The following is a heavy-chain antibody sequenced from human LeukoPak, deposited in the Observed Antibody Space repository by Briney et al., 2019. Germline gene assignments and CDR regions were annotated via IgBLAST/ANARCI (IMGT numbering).Heavy chain of an antibody. J-gene: IGHJ6*03. Sequence: GGSLRLSCAASGFTLRGYGMHWVRQAPGKGVDWVAFIGYDGNNKYYVDSVKARFTISRDNSRSTLYLQMNSLRGEDTSVYYCAKDRGTSYYMAVWGKGTTVTVSS. CDR1: GFTLRGYG. CDR3: AKDRGTSYYMAV. CDR2: IGYDGNNK. D-gene: IGHD3-10*01. V-gene: IGHV3-30*02.